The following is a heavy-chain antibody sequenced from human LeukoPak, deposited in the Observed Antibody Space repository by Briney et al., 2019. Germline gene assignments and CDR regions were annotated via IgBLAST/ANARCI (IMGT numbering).Heavy chain of an antibody. V-gene: IGHV4-4*02. J-gene: IGHJ4*02. CDR3: ARITSGWYRFDS. CDR1: GDSVISTNW. Sequence: PSETLSLTCAVSGDSVISTNWWSWVRQPPGKGLEWIGEIYHSGSTNYNPSLKSRVAISVDKSKNQFSLRLRSVTAADTAVYYCARITSGWYRFDSWGQGTLVTVSS. CDR2: IYHSGST. D-gene: IGHD6-19*01.